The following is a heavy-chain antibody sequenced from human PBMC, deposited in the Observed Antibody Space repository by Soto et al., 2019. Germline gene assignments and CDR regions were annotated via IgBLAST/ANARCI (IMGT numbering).Heavy chain of an antibody. J-gene: IGHJ4*02. D-gene: IGHD2-21*01. Sequence: QVQLQESGPGLVKPSQTLSLTCTVSGGSISSGDYFWSWIRQPPGKGLEWIGYIYYSGSTYYSPSLKSRVTISLDTSKNQFSLKLSSVTAADTAVYYCVREEVRFGKKYFDYWGQGTLVTVSS. CDR3: VREEVRFGKKYFDY. V-gene: IGHV4-30-4*01. CDR1: GGSISSGDYF. CDR2: IYYSGST.